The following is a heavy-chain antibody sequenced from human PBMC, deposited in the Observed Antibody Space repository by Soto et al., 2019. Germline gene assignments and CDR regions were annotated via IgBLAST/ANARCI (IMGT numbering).Heavy chain of an antibody. CDR3: GRKGFGPLHGLVDV. CDR2: VHHSWGS. V-gene: IGHV4-59*12. Sequence: QVQLQESGPGLVKPSETMSLSCTVSGGSISSYYWSWFRQSPGKRMEWIGYVHHSWGSSYNPSLLSRVAITLDRSKSKFSLKVTSVTATDSAVYYCGRKGFGPLHGLVDVWGQGTTVTVSS. D-gene: IGHD3-10*01. CDR1: GGSISSYY. J-gene: IGHJ6*02.